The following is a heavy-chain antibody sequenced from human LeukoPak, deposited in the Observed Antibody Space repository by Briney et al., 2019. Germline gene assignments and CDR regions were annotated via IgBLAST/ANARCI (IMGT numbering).Heavy chain of an antibody. Sequence: GGSLRLSCAASGFTFSSYGMSWVRQAPGKGLEWVSALSGSGDRTFYVDSVKGRSTVSRDNSKNTLYLQMDSLRVDDTALYYCARGGTNYYYMDVWGNGTTVTVSS. CDR1: GFTFSSYG. CDR3: ARGGTNYYYMDV. CDR2: LSGSGDRT. V-gene: IGHV3-23*01. J-gene: IGHJ6*03.